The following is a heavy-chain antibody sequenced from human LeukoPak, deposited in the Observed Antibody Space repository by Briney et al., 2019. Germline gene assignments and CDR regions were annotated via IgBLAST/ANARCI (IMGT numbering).Heavy chain of an antibody. J-gene: IGHJ4*02. CDR2: IWYDGSNK. CDR3: AKGKRDYYGSGSYDY. Sequence: GRSLRLSCAASGFTFSSYGMHWVRQAPGKGLEWVAVIWYDGSNKYYADSVKGRFTISRDNSKNTLYLQMNSLRAEDTAVYYCAKGKRDYYGSGSYDYWGQGTLVTVSS. D-gene: IGHD3-10*01. CDR1: GFTFSSYG. V-gene: IGHV3-33*06.